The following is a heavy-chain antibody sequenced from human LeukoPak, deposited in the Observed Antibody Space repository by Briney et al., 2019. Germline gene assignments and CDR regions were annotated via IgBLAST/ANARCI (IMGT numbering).Heavy chain of an antibody. D-gene: IGHD1-26*01. CDR2: IRYDGSNK. CDR1: GFTFSSYG. Sequence: GGSLRLSCAASGFTFSSYGMHWVRQAPGKGLEWVAFIRYDGSNKYYADSVKGRFTISRDNSKNTLYLQMNSLRAEDTAVYYCARVWAADGDWFDPWGQGTLVTVSS. V-gene: IGHV3-30*02. CDR3: ARVWAADGDWFDP. J-gene: IGHJ5*02.